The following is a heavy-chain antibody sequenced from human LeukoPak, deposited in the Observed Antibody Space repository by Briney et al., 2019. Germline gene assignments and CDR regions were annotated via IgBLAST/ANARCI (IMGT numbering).Heavy chain of an antibody. Sequence: GASVKVSCKASGYTFTSYGISWVRQAPGQGLEWMGWISAYNGNTNYAQKLQGRVTMTTDTSTSTAYMELRSLRSDDTGVYYCARASVSSSWYLDDYWGQGTLVTVSS. D-gene: IGHD6-13*01. CDR1: GYTFTSYG. J-gene: IGHJ4*02. CDR3: ARASVSSSWYLDDY. V-gene: IGHV1-18*01. CDR2: ISAYNGNT.